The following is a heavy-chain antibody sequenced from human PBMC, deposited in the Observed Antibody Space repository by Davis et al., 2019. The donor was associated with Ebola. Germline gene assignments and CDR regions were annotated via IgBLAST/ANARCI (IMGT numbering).Heavy chain of an antibody. J-gene: IGHJ5*02. Sequence: GSLRLSCTVSGGSISSYYWSWIRQPPGKGLEWIGYIYYSGSTNYNPSLKSRVTISVDTSKNQFSLKLSSVTAADTAVYYCARVRYDFWSGYYSGNWFDPWGQGTLVTVSS. CDR3: ARVRYDFWSGYYSGNWFDP. CDR1: GGSISSYY. CDR2: IYYSGST. V-gene: IGHV4-59*01. D-gene: IGHD3-3*01.